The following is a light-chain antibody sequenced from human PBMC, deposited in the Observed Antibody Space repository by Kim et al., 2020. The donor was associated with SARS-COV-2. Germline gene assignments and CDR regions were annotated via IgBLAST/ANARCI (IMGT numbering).Light chain of an antibody. Sequence: VSPGQAASITCSGDKLGDKYACWYQQKPGQSPVLVIYQDSKRPSGIPERFSGSNSGNTATLTISGTQAMDEADYYCQAWDSSHVVFGGGTKLTVL. CDR3: QAWDSSHVV. V-gene: IGLV3-1*01. J-gene: IGLJ2*01. CDR1: KLGDKY. CDR2: QDS.